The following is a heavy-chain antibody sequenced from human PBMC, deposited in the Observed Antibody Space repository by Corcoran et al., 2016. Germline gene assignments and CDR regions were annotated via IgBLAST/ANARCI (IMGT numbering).Heavy chain of an antibody. D-gene: IGHD5-12*01. Sequence: QVQLVQSGAEVTKPGASVKVSCKASGYTFTTYGISWVRQAPGHGFEWMGWISAYNGNTNYAQKLQGRVTMTTDTSTSTAYMELRSLRSDDTAVYYCARDGEYRIPGWFNPWGQGTLVTVSS. V-gene: IGHV1-18*01. J-gene: IGHJ5*02. CDR3: ARDGEYRIPGWFNP. CDR1: GYTFTTYG. CDR2: ISAYNGNT.